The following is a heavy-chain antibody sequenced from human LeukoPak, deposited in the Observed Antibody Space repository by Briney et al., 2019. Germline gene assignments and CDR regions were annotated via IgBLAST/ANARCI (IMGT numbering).Heavy chain of an antibody. D-gene: IGHD1-26*01. CDR1: GFTFSSYW. V-gene: IGHV3-7*01. Sequence: GGSLRLSCAASGFTFSSYWMSWVRQAPGKGLEWVANIKQDGSEKYYVDSVKGRFTISRDNAKNSLYLQMNSLRAEDTAVYYCAREDRGWDHLGPYFDYWGQGTLVTVSS. J-gene: IGHJ4*02. CDR3: AREDRGWDHLGPYFDY. CDR2: IKQDGSEK.